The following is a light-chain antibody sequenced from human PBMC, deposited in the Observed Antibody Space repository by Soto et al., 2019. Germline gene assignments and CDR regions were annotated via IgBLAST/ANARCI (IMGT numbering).Light chain of an antibody. Sequence: DIQMTQSPSSLSASVGDRVTITCRASQSISNWLAWHQQKPGKAPKLLIYDASTLESGVSSRFSGTGSGTEFTLTISSLQPDDFATYDCQQYNSYSTFGQGTKLEIK. J-gene: IGKJ2*01. CDR3: QQYNSYST. CDR1: QSISNW. V-gene: IGKV1-5*01. CDR2: DAS.